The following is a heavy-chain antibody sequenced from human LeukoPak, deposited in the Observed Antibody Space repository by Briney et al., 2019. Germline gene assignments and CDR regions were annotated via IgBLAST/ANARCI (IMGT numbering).Heavy chain of an antibody. D-gene: IGHD2-15*01. CDR3: ARESGVVAASINWFDP. J-gene: IGHJ5*02. V-gene: IGHV7-4-1*02. Sequence: ASVKVSCKASGYTFTSYAMNWVRQAPGQGLEWMGWINTNTGNPTYAQGFTGRFVFSLDTSVSTAYLQISSLKAEDTAVYYCARESGVVAASINWFDPWGQGTLVTVSS. CDR1: GYTFTSYA. CDR2: INTNTGNP.